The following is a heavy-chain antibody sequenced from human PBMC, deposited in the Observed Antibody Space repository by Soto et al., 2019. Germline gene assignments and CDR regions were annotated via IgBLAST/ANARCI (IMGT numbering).Heavy chain of an antibody. J-gene: IGHJ4*02. CDR1: GGSIYTGGFY. CDR3: ATSLVTSRTRVDY. CDR2: SYYTGST. Sequence: QVQLQESGPGLVKPSQTLSLTCTVSGGSIYTGGFYWSWIRQPPGKGLEWLGYSYYTGSTQYTPSLTSRLTISTDTSDNQFSLRLTSVTAADTAVYYCATSLVTSRTRVDYWGQATLVTVSS. V-gene: IGHV4-31*03. D-gene: IGHD1-26*01.